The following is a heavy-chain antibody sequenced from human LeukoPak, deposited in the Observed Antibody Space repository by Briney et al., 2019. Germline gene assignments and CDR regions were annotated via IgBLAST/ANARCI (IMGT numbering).Heavy chain of an antibody. CDR2: IKQDGSEK. V-gene: IGHV3-7*01. CDR1: GFTFSDYW. Sequence: GGSLRLSCVASGFTFSDYWMSWVRQAPGKGLEWVANIKQDGSEKYYVDSVKGRFTISRDNSKNTLYLHINNLRAEDTALYYCVKDNPLDYWGQGTLVIVSS. CDR3: VKDNPLDY. J-gene: IGHJ4*02.